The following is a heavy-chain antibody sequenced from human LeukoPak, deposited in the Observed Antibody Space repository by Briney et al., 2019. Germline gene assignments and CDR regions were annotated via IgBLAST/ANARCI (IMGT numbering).Heavy chain of an antibody. CDR2: IKQDGSEK. D-gene: IGHD6-13*01. V-gene: IGHV3-7*01. J-gene: IGHJ4*02. CDR1: GFTFSSYW. Sequence: GGSLRLSCAASGFTFSSYWMSWVRQAPGKGLEWVANIKQDGSEKNYVDSMKGRFTISRDNAKNSLYLQMNSLRAEDTAVYYCAREREVVSIAAAGLDYWGQGTLVTVSS. CDR3: AREREVVSIAAAGLDY.